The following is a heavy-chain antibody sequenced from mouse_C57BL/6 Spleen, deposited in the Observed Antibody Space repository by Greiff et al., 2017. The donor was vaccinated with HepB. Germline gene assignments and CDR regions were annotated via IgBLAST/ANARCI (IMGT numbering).Heavy chain of an antibody. CDR3: ARITTVVASMDY. CDR1: GFTFSDYG. V-gene: IGHV5-17*01. CDR2: ISSGSSTI. J-gene: IGHJ4*01. Sequence: EVKVVESGGGLVKPGGSLKLSCAASGFTFSDYGMHWVRQAPEKGLEWVAYISSGSSTIYYADTVKGRFTISRDNAKNTLFLQMTSLRSEDTAMYYCARITTVVASMDYWGQGTSVTVSS. D-gene: IGHD1-1*01.